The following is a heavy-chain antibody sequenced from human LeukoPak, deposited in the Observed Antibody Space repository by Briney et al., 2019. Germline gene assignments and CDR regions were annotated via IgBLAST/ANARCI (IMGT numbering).Heavy chain of an antibody. CDR3: ARDLYCSSGTCYSTAFDI. J-gene: IGHJ3*02. CDR1: GVSISSTTYF. V-gene: IGHV4-39*07. D-gene: IGHD2-15*01. Sequence: SETLSLTCTVSGVSISSTTYFWGWIRQPPGKGLEWIGSMYYSGSTYYNPSLKSRVTMSVDTSKNQFSLKLDSVTAADSAVYYCARDLYCSSGTCYSTAFDIWGQGTMVTASS. CDR2: MYYSGST.